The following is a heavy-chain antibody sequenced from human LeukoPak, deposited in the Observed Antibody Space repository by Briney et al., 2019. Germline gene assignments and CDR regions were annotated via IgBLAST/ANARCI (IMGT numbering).Heavy chain of an antibody. CDR3: ARVWELSFDC. D-gene: IGHD1-26*01. J-gene: IGHJ4*02. V-gene: IGHV3-53*01. CDR2: RYSGGSR. CDR1: GFTVSTDH. Sequence: PGGSLRLSCAASGFTVSTDHMSWVRQAPGKGLEWVADRYSGGSRSYAESVKGRFTISRDNSQNTLYLQMNSLRAEDTAVYYCARVWELSFDCWGQGALVTVSS.